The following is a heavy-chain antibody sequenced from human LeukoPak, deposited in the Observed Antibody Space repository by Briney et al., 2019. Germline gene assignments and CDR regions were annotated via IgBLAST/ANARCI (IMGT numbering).Heavy chain of an antibody. J-gene: IGHJ3*01. V-gene: IGHV3-7*01. CDR2: INSDGSEG. Sequence: GGSLRLSCAVSGFTFSGFWMSWSRQAPGKGLEWVASINSDGSEGYYADVVKGRFTISRDNSKNTLYLQMNSLRAEDTAFYYCARGGAYCRGDCPLDAFDPWGQGTMVTVSS. D-gene: IGHD2-21*02. CDR1: GFTFSGFW. CDR3: ARGGAYCRGDCPLDAFDP.